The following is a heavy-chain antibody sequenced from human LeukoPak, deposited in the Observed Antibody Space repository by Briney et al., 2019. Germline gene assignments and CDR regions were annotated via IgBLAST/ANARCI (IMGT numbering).Heavy chain of an antibody. D-gene: IGHD6-13*01. J-gene: IGHJ4*02. Sequence: SETLSLTCTVSGGSTSSYYWSWIRQPPGKGLEWIGYIYYSGSTNYNPSLKSRVTISVDTSKNQFSLKLSSVTAADTAVYYCARDMAAVGLDYWGQGTLVTVSS. CDR2: IYYSGST. CDR3: ARDMAAVGLDY. CDR1: GGSTSSYY. V-gene: IGHV4-59*01.